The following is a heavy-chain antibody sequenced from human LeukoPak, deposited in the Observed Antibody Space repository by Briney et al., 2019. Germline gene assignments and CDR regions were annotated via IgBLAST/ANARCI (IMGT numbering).Heavy chain of an antibody. V-gene: IGHV3-7*01. J-gene: IGHJ4*02. CDR1: GFTFSSYW. D-gene: IGHD6-6*01. Sequence: GGSLRLSCAASGFTFSSYWMSWVRQAPGKGLEWVANIKQDGSEKYYVDSVKGRFTISRDKAKNSLYLQMNSLRAEDTAVYYCARVAQTPSTRPRWDFDYWGQGTLVTVSS. CDR2: IKQDGSEK. CDR3: ARVAQTPSTRPRWDFDY.